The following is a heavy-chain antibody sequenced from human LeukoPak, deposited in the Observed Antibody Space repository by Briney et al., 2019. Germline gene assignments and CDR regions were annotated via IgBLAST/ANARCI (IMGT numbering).Heavy chain of an antibody. CDR2: IYYSGST. J-gene: IGHJ4*02. CDR3: ARHGRGSPYDYFDY. V-gene: IGHV4-59*08. CDR1: GGSISSYY. Sequence: PSETLSLTCTVSGGSISSYYWSWIRQPPGKGLEWIGYIYYSGSTNYNPSLKSRVTISVDTSKNQFSLKLSSVTAADTAVYYCARHGRGSPYDYFDYWGQGTLVTVSS.